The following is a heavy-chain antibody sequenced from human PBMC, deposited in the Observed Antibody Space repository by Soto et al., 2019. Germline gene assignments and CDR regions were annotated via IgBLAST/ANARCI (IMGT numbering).Heavy chain of an antibody. CDR1: GFTLSSYS. Sequence: GGSLRLSCAASGFTLSSYSMNGVRQDTGKGLEWVSYISSSSSTIYYADSVKGRFTISRDNAKNSLYLQMNSLRAEDTAVYYCARADSGYAHGYYYYGMDVWGQGTTVTVSS. D-gene: IGHD5-12*01. CDR3: ARADSGYAHGYYYYGMDV. V-gene: IGHV3-48*01. CDR2: ISSSSSTI. J-gene: IGHJ6*02.